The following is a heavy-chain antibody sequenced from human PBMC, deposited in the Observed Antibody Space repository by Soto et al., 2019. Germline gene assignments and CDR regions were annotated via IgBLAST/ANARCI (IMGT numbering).Heavy chain of an antibody. J-gene: IGHJ3*02. CDR3: AREWRGDYVPFDI. CDR1: GFTFSSYG. V-gene: IGHV3-33*01. D-gene: IGHD4-17*01. CDR2: IWYDGSSK. Sequence: GGSLRLSCAASGFTFSSYGMHWVRQAPGKGLEWVAVIWYDGSSKYYADSVKGRFTISRDNSKNTLYLQMNSLRAEDMAVYYCAREWRGDYVPFDIWGQGTMVTVSS.